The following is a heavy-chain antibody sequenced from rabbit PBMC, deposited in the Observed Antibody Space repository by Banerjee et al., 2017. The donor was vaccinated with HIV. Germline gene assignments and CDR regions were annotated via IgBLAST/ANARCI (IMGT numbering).Heavy chain of an antibody. J-gene: IGHJ3*01. Sequence: QEQLEESGGDLVKPEGSLTLTCTASGFSFSNKYVMCWVRQAPGKGLEWIACINTSSGNTVYATWAKGRFTISKASWTTVTLQMTSLTAADTASYFCARDRDTGSVYYFDLWGQGTLVTVS. V-gene: IGHV1S45*01. CDR3: ARDRDTGSVYYFDL. CDR2: INTSSGNT. D-gene: IGHD8-1*01. CDR1: GFSFSNKYV.